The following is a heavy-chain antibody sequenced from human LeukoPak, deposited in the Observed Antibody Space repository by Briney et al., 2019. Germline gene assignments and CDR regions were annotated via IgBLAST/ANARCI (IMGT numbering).Heavy chain of an antibody. V-gene: IGHV3-21*01. D-gene: IGHD3-10*01. CDR1: GFTFSDYS. CDR3: ASERLVVRGITGYFDY. Sequence: GGSLRLSCAASGFTFSDYSMNWVRQAPGEGLEWVSYISFTSSFVYYADSVKSRFTISRDNAKNSLYLQMNSLRAEDTAVYYCASERLVVRGITGYFDYWGQGTLVTVSS. CDR2: ISFTSSFV. J-gene: IGHJ4*02.